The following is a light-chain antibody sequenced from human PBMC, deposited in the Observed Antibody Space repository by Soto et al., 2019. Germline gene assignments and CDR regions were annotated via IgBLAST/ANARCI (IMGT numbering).Light chain of an antibody. CDR1: QSVSTY. Sequence: ETVLTQSPATLSLSPGESATLSCRASQSVSTYLAWYQQKPGQAPRLLIYDASNRATGIPDRFGGSGSGTDFTLTISSLEPEDFAVYYCQQRANWPLTFGGGTKVDIK. V-gene: IGKV3-11*01. CDR3: QQRANWPLT. CDR2: DAS. J-gene: IGKJ4*01.